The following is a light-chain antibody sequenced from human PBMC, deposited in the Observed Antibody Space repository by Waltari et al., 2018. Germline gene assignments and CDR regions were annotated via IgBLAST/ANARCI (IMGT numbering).Light chain of an antibody. CDR1: STDVGGYNY. Sequence: QSALTQPRSVSGSPGQSDTISCTGTSTDVGGYNYVSLYQQHPGKAPKLMTYDVSKRPSGVPDRFYGSKAGSTSSLTSSGLQAEDEADYYVCSYAGSNTWVLGGGTARTAL. CDR3: CSYAGSNTWV. V-gene: IGLV2-11*01. CDR2: DVS. J-gene: IGLJ3*02.